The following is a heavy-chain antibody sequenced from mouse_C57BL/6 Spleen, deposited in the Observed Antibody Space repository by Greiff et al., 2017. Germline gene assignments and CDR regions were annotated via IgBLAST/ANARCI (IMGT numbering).Heavy chain of an antibody. CDR3: ARTVHYFDY. J-gene: IGHJ2*01. CDR1: GYTFTDYY. V-gene: IGHV1-26*01. CDR2: INPNNGGT. Sequence: VQLQQSGPELVKPGASVKISCKASGYTFTDYYMNWVKQSHGKSLEWIGDINPNNGGTSYNQKFKGKATLTVDKSSSTAYMELRSLTSEDSAVYYCARTVHYFDYWGQGTTLTVSS. D-gene: IGHD1-1*01.